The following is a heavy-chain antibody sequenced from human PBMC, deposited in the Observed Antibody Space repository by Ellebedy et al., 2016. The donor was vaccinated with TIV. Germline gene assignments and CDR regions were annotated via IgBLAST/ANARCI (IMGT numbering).Heavy chain of an antibody. CDR3: ARSAVPGYESFNWFDP. CDR2: IKPGGNER. D-gene: IGHD5-12*01. J-gene: IGHJ5*02. CDR1: GFTFSDYW. V-gene: IGHV3-7*01. Sequence: GESLKISCAASGFTFSDYWMNSVRQAPGKGLEWVANIKPGGNERIYVGSVRGGFTISRDNAKNSLYLQMNSLTVDDTAVYYCARSAVPGYESFNWFDPWGQGTLVTVSS.